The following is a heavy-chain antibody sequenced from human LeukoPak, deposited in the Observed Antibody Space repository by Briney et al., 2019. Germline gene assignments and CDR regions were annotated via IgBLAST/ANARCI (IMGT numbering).Heavy chain of an antibody. CDR3: ARNDMGLMGGIYGSGSYSLRD. Sequence: SETLSLTCTVSGGSISSYYWSWIRQPPGKGLEWIGYIYYSGSTNYNPSLKSRVTISVDTSKNQFSLKLSSVTAADTAVYYCARNDMGLMGGIYGSGSYSLRDWGQGTLVTVSS. CDR2: IYYSGST. J-gene: IGHJ4*02. CDR1: GGSISSYY. D-gene: IGHD3-10*01. V-gene: IGHV4-59*01.